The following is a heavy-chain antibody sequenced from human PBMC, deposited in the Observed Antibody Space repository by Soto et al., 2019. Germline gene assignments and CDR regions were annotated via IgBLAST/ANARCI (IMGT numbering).Heavy chain of an antibody. CDR3: ARESGYYDILTGYRPKWFDP. J-gene: IGHJ5*02. D-gene: IGHD3-9*01. CDR2: ISAYNGNT. Sequence: ASVKVSCKASGYTFTSYGISWVRQAPGQGLEWMGWISAYNGNTNYAQKLQGRVTMTTDTSTSTAYMELRSLRSDDTAVYYCARESGYYDILTGYRPKWFDPWGQGTLVTVSS. CDR1: GYTFTSYG. V-gene: IGHV1-18*01.